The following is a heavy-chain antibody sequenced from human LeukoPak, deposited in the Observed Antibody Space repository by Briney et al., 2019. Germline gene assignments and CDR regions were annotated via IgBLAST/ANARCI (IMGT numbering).Heavy chain of an antibody. Sequence: PGGSLRLSCAASGFTVSSNYMSWVRQAPGKGLEWVSVIYSGGSIYYADSVKGRFTISRDNSKNTLYLQMNSLRAEDTAVYYCARDEGRRATNYWGQGTLVTVSS. CDR2: IYSGGSI. V-gene: IGHV3-53*01. CDR1: GFTVSSNY. J-gene: IGHJ4*02. CDR3: ARDEGRRATNY. D-gene: IGHD5-24*01.